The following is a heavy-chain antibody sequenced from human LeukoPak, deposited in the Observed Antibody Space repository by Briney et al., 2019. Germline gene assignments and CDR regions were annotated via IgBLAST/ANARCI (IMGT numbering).Heavy chain of an antibody. D-gene: IGHD3-22*01. CDR3: AKADYYDSSPFDY. Sequence: GGSLRLSCAASGFTVSSNYMSWVRQAPGKGLEWVSVIYSGGSTYYADSVKGRFTISRDNSKNTLYLQMNSLRAEDTAVYYCAKADYYDSSPFDYWGQGTLVTVSS. CDR1: GFTVSSNY. CDR2: IYSGGST. V-gene: IGHV3-53*01. J-gene: IGHJ4*02.